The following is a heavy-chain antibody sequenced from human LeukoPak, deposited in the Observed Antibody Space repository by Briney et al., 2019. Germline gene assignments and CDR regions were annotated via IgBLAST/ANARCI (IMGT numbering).Heavy chain of an antibody. V-gene: IGHV1-2*02. Sequence: GESLKVSCKASGYTFTGYYMHWVRQAPGQGLEWMGWINPNSGGTDYAQKFQGRVTMTRDTSISTAYMELSSLRSDDTAVYHCARVRAPSFTQGGFDYWGQGTLVTVSS. CDR2: INPNSGGT. J-gene: IGHJ4*02. CDR1: GYTFTGYY. CDR3: ARVRAPSFTQGGFDY. D-gene: IGHD3-16*01.